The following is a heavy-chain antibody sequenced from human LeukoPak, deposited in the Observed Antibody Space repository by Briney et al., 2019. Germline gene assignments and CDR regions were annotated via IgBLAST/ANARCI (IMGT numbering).Heavy chain of an antibody. J-gene: IGHJ4*02. V-gene: IGHV3-7*01. CDR1: GFTFGTFW. CDR3: ASAPFGLLTYYFDY. D-gene: IGHD3/OR15-3a*01. CDR2: IKQGGSEK. Sequence: GGSLRLSCEASGFTFGTFWMSWVRQAPGKGLEWVANIKQGGSEKNYVDSVKGRFTIARDNSKNTLYLQMNSLRAEDTAVYYCASAPFGLLTYYFDYWGQGTLVTVSS.